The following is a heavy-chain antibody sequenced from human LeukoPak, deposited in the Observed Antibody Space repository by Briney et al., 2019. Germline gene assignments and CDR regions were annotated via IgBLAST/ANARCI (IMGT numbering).Heavy chain of an antibody. CDR1: GFIFSRSG. D-gene: IGHD2-2*01. CDR2: ISYDGNNK. V-gene: IGHV3-30*03. CDR3: AREYQLYTPAY. Sequence: GGSLSLSFAASGFIFSRSGMDWVRQAPGTGLEWVAVISYDGNNKYYANSVKGRFTISRDNSRNTLYLQMNSLRPEDTAVYYCAREYQLYTPAYWAQ. J-gene: IGHJ4*02.